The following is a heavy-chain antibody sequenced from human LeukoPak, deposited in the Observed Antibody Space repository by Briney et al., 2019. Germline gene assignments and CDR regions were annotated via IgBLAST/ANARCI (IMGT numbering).Heavy chain of an antibody. Sequence: GGSLRLSCAASGFTFSSYAMHWVRQAPGKGLEWVAVISYDGSNKYYADSVKGRFTTSRDNSKNTLYLQMNSLRAEDTAVYYCARDSLAANFGDFDYWGQGTLVTVSS. V-gene: IGHV3-30*04. CDR3: ARDSLAANFGDFDY. D-gene: IGHD2-15*01. CDR1: GFTFSSYA. J-gene: IGHJ4*02. CDR2: ISYDGSNK.